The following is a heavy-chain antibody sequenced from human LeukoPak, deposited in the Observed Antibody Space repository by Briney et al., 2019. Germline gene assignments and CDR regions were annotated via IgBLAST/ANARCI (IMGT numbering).Heavy chain of an antibody. V-gene: IGHV1-8*01. D-gene: IGHD2-2*01. Sequence: ASVTVSCTASGYTFTSYDINWVRQAPGQGLERMGWMNANNGNTGYAQKFQGRVTMTRSTSISTAYMELNSLRSDDAAVYYCAREYCSSTRCSGGSWFDTWAREPWSPSPQ. J-gene: IGHJ5*02. CDR3: AREYCSSTRCSGGSWFDT. CDR2: MNANNGNT. CDR1: GYTFTSYD.